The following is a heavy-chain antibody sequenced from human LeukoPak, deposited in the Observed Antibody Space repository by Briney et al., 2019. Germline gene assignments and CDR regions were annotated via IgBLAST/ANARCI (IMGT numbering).Heavy chain of an antibody. Sequence: PSETLSLTCAVYGGSFSGYYWSWIRQPPGKGLEWIGEINHSGSTNYNPSLKSRVTISVDTSKNQFSLKLSSVTAADTAVYYCARRPDYYDSSGSNYYFDYWGQGTLVTVSS. D-gene: IGHD3-22*01. V-gene: IGHV4-34*01. CDR2: INHSGST. CDR3: ARRPDYYDSSGSNYYFDY. J-gene: IGHJ4*02. CDR1: GGSFSGYY.